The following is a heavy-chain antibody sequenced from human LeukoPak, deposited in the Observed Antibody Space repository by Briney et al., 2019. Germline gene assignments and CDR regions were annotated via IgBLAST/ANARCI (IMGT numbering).Heavy chain of an antibody. D-gene: IGHD4-17*01. Sequence: SGGSLRLSCAASGFTVSSYAMTWVRQASGKGLEWVSAIGYSAGDTYYADSVKGRFTISRDNSMNTLYLQMSSLRADDTALYYCAKDDDGHHHGVDHWGQGTLVTVSS. CDR3: AKDDDGHHHGVDH. J-gene: IGHJ4*02. V-gene: IGHV3-23*01. CDR1: GFTVSSYA. CDR2: IGYSAGDT.